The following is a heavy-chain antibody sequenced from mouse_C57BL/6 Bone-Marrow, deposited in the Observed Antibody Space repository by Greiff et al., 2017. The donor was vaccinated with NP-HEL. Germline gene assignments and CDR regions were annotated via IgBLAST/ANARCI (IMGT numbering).Heavy chain of an antibody. V-gene: IGHV1-64*01. J-gene: IGHJ3*01. CDR3: ARCLYYYGSSYDWFAY. CDR2: IHPNSGST. D-gene: IGHD1-1*01. Sequence: QVHVKQPGAELVKPGASVKLSCKASGYTFTSYWMHWVKQRPGQGLEWIGMIHPNSGSTNYNEKFKSKATLTVDKSSSTAYMQLSSLTSEDSAVYYCARCLYYYGSSYDWFAYWGQGTLVTVSA. CDR1: GYTFTSYW.